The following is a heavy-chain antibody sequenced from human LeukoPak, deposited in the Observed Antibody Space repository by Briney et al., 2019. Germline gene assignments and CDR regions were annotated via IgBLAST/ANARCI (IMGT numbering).Heavy chain of an antibody. V-gene: IGHV3-7*04. CDR1: GFAFSNSW. Sequence: GGSLRLSCAASGFAFSNSWMSWVRQAPGQGLEWVANIKQDGSEKYYVDSVKGRFTISRDNAKNSLYLQMNSLRAEDTAVYYCARGSGWYYHWGQGTLVTVSS. J-gene: IGHJ4*02. CDR2: IKQDGSEK. D-gene: IGHD3-16*01. CDR3: ARGSGWYYH.